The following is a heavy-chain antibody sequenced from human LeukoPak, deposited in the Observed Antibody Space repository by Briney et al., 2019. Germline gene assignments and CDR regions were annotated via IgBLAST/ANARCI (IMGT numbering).Heavy chain of an antibody. V-gene: IGHV4-34*01. CDR2: INHSGST. D-gene: IGHD1-26*01. Sequence: SETLSLTCAVYGASFSGYYWSWIRQPPGKGLEWLGEINHSGSTNYNPSLKSRVTISVDTSKNQFSLKLSSVTAADTAVYYCARGRRSGSSPFDPWGQGTLVTVSS. J-gene: IGHJ5*02. CDR1: GASFSGYY. CDR3: ARGRRSGSSPFDP.